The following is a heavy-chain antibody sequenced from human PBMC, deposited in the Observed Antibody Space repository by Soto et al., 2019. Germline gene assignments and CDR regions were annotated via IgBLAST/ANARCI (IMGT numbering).Heavy chain of an antibody. CDR1: GGSISSYY. J-gene: IGHJ4*02. CDR3: ARGGYDYIWGSYSSGYYFDY. D-gene: IGHD3-16*02. CDR2: IYYSGST. Sequence: PSETLSLTCTVSGGSISSYYWSWIRQPPGKGLEWIGYIYYSGSTNYNPSLKSRVTISVDTSKNQFSLKLSSVTAADTAVYYCARGGYDYIWGSYSSGYYFDYWGQGTLVTVSS. V-gene: IGHV4-59*01.